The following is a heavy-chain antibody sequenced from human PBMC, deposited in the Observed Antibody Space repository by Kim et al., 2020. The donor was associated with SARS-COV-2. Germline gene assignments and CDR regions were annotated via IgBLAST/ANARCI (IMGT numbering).Heavy chain of an antibody. J-gene: IGHJ4*02. V-gene: IGHV4-4*02. CDR1: GGSISSSNW. D-gene: IGHD2-2*01. CDR3: ARWAPYCSSTSCYCFDY. CDR2: IYHSGST. Sequence: SETLSLTCAVSGGSISSSNWWRWVRQPPGKGLEWIGEIYHSGSTNYNPSLKSRVTISVDKSKNQFSLKLSSVTAADTAVYYCARWAPYCSSTSCYCFDYWGQGTLVTVSS.